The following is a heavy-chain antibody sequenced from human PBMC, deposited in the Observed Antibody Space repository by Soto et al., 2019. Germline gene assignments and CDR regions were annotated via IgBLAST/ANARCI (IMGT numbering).Heavy chain of an antibody. Sequence: QMQLQESGPGLVKPSETLSLTCTVSGSSIGSSDYYWGWIRQPPGRGLQWIGSSHYSGTTCYNPALKSRVTISIDTARNNFSLKLIAVTAADTAVYYCTRRIDTEFDPWGQGTLVTVSS. CDR1: GSSIGSSDYY. CDR3: TRRIDTEFDP. CDR2: SHYSGTT. J-gene: IGHJ5*02. V-gene: IGHV4-39*02.